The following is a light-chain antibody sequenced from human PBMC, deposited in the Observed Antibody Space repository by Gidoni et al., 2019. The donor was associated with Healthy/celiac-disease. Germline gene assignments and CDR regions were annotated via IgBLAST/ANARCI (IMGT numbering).Light chain of an antibody. CDR3: QQYNSYPIT. CDR2: KAS. V-gene: IGKV1-5*03. CDR1: QSISSW. J-gene: IGKJ3*01. Sequence: DIQMTQSPSTLSASVGDRVTITCRASQSISSWLAWYQQKPGKAPKLLIYKASSLESGVPSRFSGSVSGTEFTLTISSLQPDDFATYYCQQYNSYPITFGPGTKVDIK.